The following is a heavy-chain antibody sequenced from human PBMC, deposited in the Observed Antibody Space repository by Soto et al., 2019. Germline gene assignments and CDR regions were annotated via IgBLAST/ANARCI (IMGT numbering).Heavy chain of an antibody. Sequence: ASVKVSCKASGGTFSSYAISWVRQAPGQGLEWMGGIIPIFGTANYAQKFQGRVTITADESTSTAYMELSSLRSEDTAVYYCARDPPVYDFLTGYYYYYGMDVGGKGTTVTVSS. J-gene: IGHJ6*04. CDR3: ARDPPVYDFLTGYYYYYGMDV. CDR2: IIPIFGTA. V-gene: IGHV1-69*13. D-gene: IGHD3-9*01. CDR1: GGTFSSYA.